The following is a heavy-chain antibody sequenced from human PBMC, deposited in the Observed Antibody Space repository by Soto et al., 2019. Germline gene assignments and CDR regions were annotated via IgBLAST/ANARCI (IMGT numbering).Heavy chain of an antibody. Sequence: GGSLRLSCAASGFTFSSYAMHWVRQAPGKGLEWVAVISYDGSNKYYADSVKGRFTISRDNSKNTLYLQMNSLRAEDTAVYYCARDLYCTNGVCFNDAFDIWGQGTMVTVS. CDR2: ISYDGSNK. CDR3: ARDLYCTNGVCFNDAFDI. J-gene: IGHJ3*02. D-gene: IGHD2-8*01. V-gene: IGHV3-30-3*01. CDR1: GFTFSSYA.